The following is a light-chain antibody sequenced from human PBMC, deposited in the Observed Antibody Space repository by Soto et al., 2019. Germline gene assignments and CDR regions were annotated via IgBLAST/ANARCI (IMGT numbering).Light chain of an antibody. J-gene: IGKJ2*01. CDR2: AAS. CDR3: QQLNSYPLTV. V-gene: IGKV1-9*01. Sequence: DIQLTQSPSFLSASVGDRVTITCRASQGISSYLAWYQQKPGKAPKLLIYAASTLQSGVPSRFSGSGSGTEFTLTISSLQPEDFATYYCQQLNSYPLTVFGQGTKLEIK. CDR1: QGISSY.